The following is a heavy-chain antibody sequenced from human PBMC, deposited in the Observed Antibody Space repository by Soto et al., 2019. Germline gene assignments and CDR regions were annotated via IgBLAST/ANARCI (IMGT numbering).Heavy chain of an antibody. CDR3: ARGGDIVVVPAATPAYYYGMDV. CDR2: IYYSGST. D-gene: IGHD2-2*01. Sequence: PTETLSLTCTVSGGSISSYYWSWIRQPPGKGLEWIGYIYYSGSTNYNPSLKSRVTISVDTSKNQFSLKLSSVTAADTAVYYCARGGDIVVVPAATPAYYYGMDVWGQGTTVTVS. J-gene: IGHJ6*02. CDR1: GGSISSYY. V-gene: IGHV4-59*01.